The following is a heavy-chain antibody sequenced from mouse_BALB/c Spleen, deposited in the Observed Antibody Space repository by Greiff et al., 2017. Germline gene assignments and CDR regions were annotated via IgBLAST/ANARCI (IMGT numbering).Heavy chain of an antibody. V-gene: IGHV1-54*01. J-gene: IGHJ1*01. D-gene: IGHD1-1*01. CDR3: ARDYYGADWYFDV. CDR2: INPGSGGT. Sequence: QVQLQQSGAELVRPGTSVKVSCKASGYAFTNYLIEWVKQRPGQGLEWIGVINPGSGGTNYNEKFKGKATLTADKSSSTAYMQLSSLTSVGSAVFVCARDYYGADWYFDVWGAGTTVTVAA. CDR1: GYAFTNYL.